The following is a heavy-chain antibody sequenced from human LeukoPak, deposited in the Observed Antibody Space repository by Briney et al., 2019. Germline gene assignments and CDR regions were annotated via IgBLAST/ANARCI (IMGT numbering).Heavy chain of an antibody. D-gene: IGHD2-15*01. CDR2: TYYRSKWYN. CDR3: ARDNGYCSGGSCYHYYMDV. Sequence: SQTLSLTCAISGDSVSSNSAVWNWIRQSPSRGLEWLGRTYYRSKWYNDYAVSVKSRITINPDTSKNQFSLQLNSVTPEDTAVYYCARDNGYCSGGSCYHYYMDVWGKGTTVTISS. V-gene: IGHV6-1*01. J-gene: IGHJ6*03. CDR1: GDSVSSNSAV.